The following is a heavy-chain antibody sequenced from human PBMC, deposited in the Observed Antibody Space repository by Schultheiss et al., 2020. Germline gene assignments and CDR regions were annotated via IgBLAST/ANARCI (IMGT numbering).Heavy chain of an antibody. Sequence: SETLSLTCTVSGGSISSGGYYGSWIRQHPGKGLEWIGYIYYSGSTYYNPSLKSRVTISVDTYKNQFSLKLSSVTAADTAVYYCARVRSSGWYVWGQGTLVTVSS. D-gene: IGHD6-19*01. J-gene: IGHJ4*02. CDR2: IYYSGST. V-gene: IGHV4-30-4*08. CDR1: GGSISSGGYY. CDR3: ARVRSSGWYV.